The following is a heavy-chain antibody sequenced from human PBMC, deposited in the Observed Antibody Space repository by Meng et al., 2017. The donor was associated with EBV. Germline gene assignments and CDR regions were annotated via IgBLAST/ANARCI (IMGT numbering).Heavy chain of an antibody. D-gene: IGHD2-21*01. CDR2: ISAYNGNT. Sequence: VPAVQSGPVWEQHGATVKVSCKPASYTFTSNGISWVRQAPEQGLWWVKWISAYNGNTNYAQKLKGRVTMTTDTSTSTAYMELRSLRSDDTAVYYCARGLDSFDYWGKGTLVTVSS. CDR1: SYTFTSNG. V-gene: IGHV1-18*01. CDR3: ARGLDSFDY. J-gene: IGHJ4*02.